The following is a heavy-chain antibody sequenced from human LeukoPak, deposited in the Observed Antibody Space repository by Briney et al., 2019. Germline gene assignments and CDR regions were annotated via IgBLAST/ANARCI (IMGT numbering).Heavy chain of an antibody. Sequence: GGSLRLSCAASGFTFSSYSMNWVRQAPGKGLEWVSSISSSSSYIYYADSVKGRLTISRDNAKNSLYLQMNSLRAEDTAVYYCARGRWGSIVATISGAFDIWGQGTMVTVSS. J-gene: IGHJ3*02. D-gene: IGHD5-12*01. CDR1: GFTFSSYS. V-gene: IGHV3-21*01. CDR2: ISSSSSYI. CDR3: ARGRWGSIVATISGAFDI.